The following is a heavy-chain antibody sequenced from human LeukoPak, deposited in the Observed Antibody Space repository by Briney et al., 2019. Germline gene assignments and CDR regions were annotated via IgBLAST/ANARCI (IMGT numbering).Heavy chain of an antibody. CDR2: ISSNGGST. CDR1: GFTFSSYA. D-gene: IGHD2-2*01. J-gene: IGHJ4*02. Sequence: PGGSLRLSCAASGFTFSSYAMHWVRQAPGKGLEYVSAISSNGGSTYYANSVKGRLTISRDNSKNTLYLQMGSLRAEDMAVYYCARADSICSSTSCQFDYWGQGTLVTVSS. CDR3: ARADSICSSTSCQFDY. V-gene: IGHV3-64*01.